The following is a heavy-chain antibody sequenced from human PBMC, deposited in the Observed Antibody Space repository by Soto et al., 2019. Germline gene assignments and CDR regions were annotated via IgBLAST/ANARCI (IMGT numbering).Heavy chain of an antibody. CDR1: GGTFSSYA. CDR2: IIPIFGTA. J-gene: IGHJ5*02. V-gene: IGHV1-69*01. Sequence: QVQLVQSGAEVKKPGSSVKVSCKASGGTFSSYAISWVRQAPGQGLEWMGGIIPIFGTANYAQKFQGRVTITADESTSTAYMELSSLRSEDTAVYYGARDGGPGIAARVGFDPWGQGTLVTVSS. CDR3: ARDGGPGIAARVGFDP. D-gene: IGHD6-6*01.